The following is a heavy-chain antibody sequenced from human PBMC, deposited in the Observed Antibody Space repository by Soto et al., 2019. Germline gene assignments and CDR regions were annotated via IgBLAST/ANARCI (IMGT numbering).Heavy chain of an antibody. J-gene: IGHJ3*02. CDR1: GFTFSSYS. V-gene: IGHV3-21*01. CDR2: ISSSSSYI. D-gene: IGHD3-9*01. Sequence: EVQLVESGGGLVKPGGSLRLSCAASGFTFSSYSMNWVRQAPGKGLEWVSAISSSSSYIYYADSVKGRFTSSGDNAKNKLNRQMNSLRDEDTAVYDCESDPFPYYDIFTGGAFDIWGQGTMVTVSS. CDR3: ESDPFPYYDIFTGGAFDI.